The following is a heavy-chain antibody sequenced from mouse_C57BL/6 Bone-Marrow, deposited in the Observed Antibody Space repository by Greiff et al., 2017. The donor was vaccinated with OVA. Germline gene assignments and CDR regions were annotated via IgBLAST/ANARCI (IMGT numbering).Heavy chain of an antibody. J-gene: IGHJ2*01. V-gene: IGHV1-69*01. CDR3: ARLGTTVVAHFDY. Sequence: VQLQESGAELVMPGASVKLSCKASGYTFTSYWMHWVKQRPGQGLEWIGEIDPSDSYTNYNQKFKGKSTLTVDKSSSTAYMQLSSLTSEDSAVYYCARLGTTVVAHFDYWGQGTTLTVSS. CDR2: IDPSDSYT. CDR1: GYTFTSYW. D-gene: IGHD1-1*01.